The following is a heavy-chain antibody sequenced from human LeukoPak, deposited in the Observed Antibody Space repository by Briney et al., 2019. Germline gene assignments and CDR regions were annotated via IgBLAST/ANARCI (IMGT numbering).Heavy chain of an antibody. CDR2: ISYDGSNK. J-gene: IGHJ5*02. CDR3: ARDGGVGRWQQNWFDP. Sequence: GGSLRLSCAASGFTFSGYGMHWVRQAPGKGLEWVAVISYDGSNKYYADSVKGRFTISRDNSKNTLYLQMNSLRAEDTAVYYCARDGGVGRWQQNWFDPWGQGTLVTVSS. D-gene: IGHD5-24*01. CDR1: GFTFSGYG. V-gene: IGHV3-30*19.